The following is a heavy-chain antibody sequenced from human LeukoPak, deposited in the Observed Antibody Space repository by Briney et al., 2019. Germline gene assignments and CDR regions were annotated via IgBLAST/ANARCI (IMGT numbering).Heavy chain of an antibody. CDR3: ARGHSSSSFLYYFDY. Sequence: PSETLSLTCSVSGESFSTDYWSWIRQSPGKGLEWIGEINHSGTTYYHPSLKSRVTISVDTSKNQFSLSLTSVTAADTAVYYCARGHSSSSFLYYFDYWGQGTLVTVSS. CDR1: GESFSTDY. V-gene: IGHV4-34*01. CDR2: INHSGTT. J-gene: IGHJ4*02. D-gene: IGHD6-6*01.